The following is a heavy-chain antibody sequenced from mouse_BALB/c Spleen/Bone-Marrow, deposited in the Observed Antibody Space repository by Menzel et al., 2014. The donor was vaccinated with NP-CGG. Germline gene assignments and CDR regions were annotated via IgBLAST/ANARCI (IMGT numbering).Heavy chain of an antibody. CDR3: ARGYGSSYWYFDV. J-gene: IGHJ1*01. Sequence: EVQLQQSGPELVKPGASMKISCKASGYSFTGYTMNRVKQSHGKNLEWIGLINPYNGGTSYNQKFKGKATLTVDKSSSTAYMELLSLTSEDSAGYFWARGYGSSYWYFDVWGAGTPVTGPS. D-gene: IGHD1-1*01. CDR1: GYSFTGYT. V-gene: IGHV1-18*01. CDR2: INPYNGGT.